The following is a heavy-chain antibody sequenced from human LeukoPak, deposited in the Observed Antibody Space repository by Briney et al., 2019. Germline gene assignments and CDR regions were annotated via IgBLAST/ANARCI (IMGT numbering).Heavy chain of an antibody. CDR2: IHYSGTT. D-gene: IGHD2/OR15-2a*01. CDR3: AKALRDSNSWYWFDP. Sequence: SETLSLTCTVSAGSVINYYWSWIRQPPGKGLEWIGYIHYSGTTDYNPSLKSRVTISVDTSKNQFSLTLSSVTAADTAVYYCAKALRDSNSWYWFDPWGQGILVTVSS. J-gene: IGHJ5*02. CDR1: AGSVINYY. V-gene: IGHV4-59*02.